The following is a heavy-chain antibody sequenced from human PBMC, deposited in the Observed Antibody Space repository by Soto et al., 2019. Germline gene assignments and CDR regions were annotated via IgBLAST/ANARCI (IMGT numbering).Heavy chain of an antibody. D-gene: IGHD2-15*01. J-gene: IGHJ6*02. Sequence: GGSLRLSCAASGFTLSNYAVNWVRQAPGKGLEWVSYISSDSRYIYHGDSVKGRFTISRDNARNSVDLQMNSLRDEDTAVYYCARIKLVDFFFINVDVYDMDVWGQGTXVTVSS. V-gene: IGHV3-48*02. CDR3: ARIKLVDFFFINVDVYDMDV. CDR2: ISSDSRYI. CDR1: GFTLSNYA.